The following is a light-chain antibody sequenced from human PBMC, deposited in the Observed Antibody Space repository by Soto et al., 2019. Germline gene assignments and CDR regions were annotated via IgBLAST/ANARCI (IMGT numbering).Light chain of an antibody. CDR2: EVS. CDR1: SSDVGGYNY. CDR3: SSYTSSRTYV. V-gene: IGLV2-14*01. J-gene: IGLJ1*01. Sequence: QSALTQPASVSGSPGQSITISCTGTSSDVGGYNYVSWYQQHSGKAPKLMIYEVSNRPSGVSNRSSGSKSGNTASLTISGLQAEDEADYYCSSYTSSRTYVFGTGTKVTVL.